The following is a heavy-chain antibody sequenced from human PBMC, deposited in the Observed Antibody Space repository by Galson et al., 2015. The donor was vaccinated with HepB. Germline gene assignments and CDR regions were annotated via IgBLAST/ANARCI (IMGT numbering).Heavy chain of an antibody. D-gene: IGHD2-21*01. V-gene: IGHV1-69*13. CDR2: IIPIFGTT. CDR3: AASDIVVVPTVPPLGE. J-gene: IGHJ4*02. CDR1: GGTFSNYF. Sequence: SVKVSCKASGGTFSNYFINWVRQAPGPGIEWMGGIIPIFGTTHYAQKFQGRVTLTADESTSTAYMELSSLRSEDTAVYYCAASDIVVVPTVPPLGEWGQGTLVTVSS.